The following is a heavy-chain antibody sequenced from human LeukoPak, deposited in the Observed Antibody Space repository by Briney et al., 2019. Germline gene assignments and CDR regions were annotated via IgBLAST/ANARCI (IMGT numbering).Heavy chain of an antibody. CDR1: GGSFSGYY. CDR3: ARGKGYYYYYGMDV. CDR2: INHSGST. Sequence: PSETLSLTCAVYGGSFSGYYWSWIRRPPGKGLEWIGEINHSGSTNYNPSLKSRVTISVDTSKNQFSLKLSSVTAADTAVYYCARGKGYYYYYGMDVWGQGTTVTVSS. J-gene: IGHJ6*02. V-gene: IGHV4-34*01.